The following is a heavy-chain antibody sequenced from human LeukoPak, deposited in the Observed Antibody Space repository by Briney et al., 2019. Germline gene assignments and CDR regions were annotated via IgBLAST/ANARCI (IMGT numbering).Heavy chain of an antibody. CDR1: GGSFSGYY. D-gene: IGHD2-2*01. Sequence: SETLSLTCAVYGGSFSGYYWSWIRQPPGKGLEWIGEINHSGSTNYNPSDTSKNQISLKLSTVTAADTAAYYCARGISTRRYYFDYWGQGTVVTVSS. V-gene: IGHV4-34*01. J-gene: IGHJ4*02. CDR2: INHSGST. CDR3: ARGISTRRYYFDY.